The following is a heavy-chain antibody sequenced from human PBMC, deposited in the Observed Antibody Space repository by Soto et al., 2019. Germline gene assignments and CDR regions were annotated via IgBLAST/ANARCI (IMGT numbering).Heavy chain of an antibody. CDR3: ARLGTTIAVRPAETMIVIRPNVFDF. V-gene: IGHV2-26*01. J-gene: IGHJ3*01. CDR2: IFSNGEK. Sequence: QVTLKESGPVLVKPTETLTLTCTVSGFSLSQPKTAVSWIRQPPGKALEWLAHIFSNGEKSYNTSLSTRLSISKDTSKGQVVLTMTDMDPADTGTYYCARLGTTIAVRPAETMIVIRPNVFDFWGQGTMVNVSS. CDR1: GFSLSQPKTA. D-gene: IGHD6-6*01.